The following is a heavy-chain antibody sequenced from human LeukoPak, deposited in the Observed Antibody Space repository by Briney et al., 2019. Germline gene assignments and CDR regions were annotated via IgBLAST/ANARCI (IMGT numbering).Heavy chain of an antibody. V-gene: IGHV4-34*01. CDR1: GGSFSGYY. CDR3: ARVKVVAITFWFDP. CDR2: INHSGST. Sequence: PSETLSLTCAVYGGSFSGYYWSWIRQPPGKGLEWIGEINHSGSTNYNPSLKSRVTISVDTSKNQFSLKLSSVTAADTAVYYCARVKVVAITFWFDPWGQGTLVTVSS. J-gene: IGHJ5*02. D-gene: IGHD3-22*01.